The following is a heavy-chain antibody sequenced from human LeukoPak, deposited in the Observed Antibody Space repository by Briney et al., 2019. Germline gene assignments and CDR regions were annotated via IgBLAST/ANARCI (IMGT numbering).Heavy chain of an antibody. CDR1: GFPFSNSG. V-gene: IGHV3-30*02. CDR2: IRYDGRNE. CDR3: ARYSSGSSDY. Sequence: GGSLRLSCAASGFPFSNSGMHWVRQAPGKGLEWVAFIRYDGRNEIHADSVKGRFTISRDNSKNTLYLQMDSLRAEDTAVYYCARYSSGSSDYWGQGTLVTVSS. J-gene: IGHJ4*02. D-gene: IGHD5-18*01.